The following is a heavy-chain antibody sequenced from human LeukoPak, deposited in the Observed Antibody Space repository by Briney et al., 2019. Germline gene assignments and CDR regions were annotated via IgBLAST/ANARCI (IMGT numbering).Heavy chain of an antibody. CDR1: GFTLGTYW. Sequence: GGSLRLSCAASGFTLGTYWMHWVRQAPGKGLEWVANIKQDGSEKYYAASVKGRFTISRDNAKNSLYLQMNSLRVEDTAVYYCARGNPFGGYWGQGTLVTVSS. J-gene: IGHJ4*02. D-gene: IGHD3-16*01. V-gene: IGHV3-7*03. CDR2: IKQDGSEK. CDR3: ARGNPFGGY.